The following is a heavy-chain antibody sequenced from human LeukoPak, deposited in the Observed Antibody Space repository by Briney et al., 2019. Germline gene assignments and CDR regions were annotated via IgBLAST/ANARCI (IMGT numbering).Heavy chain of an antibody. CDR1: GFTFSNYS. D-gene: IGHD5-24*01. Sequence: GRSLRLSCAASGFTFSNYSMIWVRQAPGKGQERVGNIKQDGREQRYADSVRGRFSISRDNAQTSLYLQMNSLRAEDTAVYYCARASDPWLQLTWGQGTLVTVSS. V-gene: IGHV3-7*05. CDR2: IKQDGREQ. J-gene: IGHJ5*02. CDR3: ARASDPWLQLT.